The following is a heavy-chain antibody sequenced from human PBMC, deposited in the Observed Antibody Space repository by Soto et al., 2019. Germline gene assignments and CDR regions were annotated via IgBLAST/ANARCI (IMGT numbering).Heavy chain of an antibody. CDR1: GGSISSGDYY. D-gene: IGHD2-8*02. V-gene: IGHV4-30-4*01. Sequence: SETLSLTCSVSGGSISSGDYYWNWIRHPPGKGLEWIGHIYYSGSTYYNSSLKSRVTISLDTSKNQFSLKLSSVTAAATAVYYCARDKITGPFDYWGQGTLVTVSS. J-gene: IGHJ4*02. CDR3: ARDKITGPFDY. CDR2: IYYSGST.